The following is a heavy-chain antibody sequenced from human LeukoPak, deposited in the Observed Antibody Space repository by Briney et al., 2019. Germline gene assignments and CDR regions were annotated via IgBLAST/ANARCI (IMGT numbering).Heavy chain of an antibody. V-gene: IGHV1-2*02. CDR1: GYSFTAFY. CDR2: IHPRRGDT. D-gene: IGHD3-9*01. J-gene: IGHJ4*02. CDR3: ARDADPILRYFDWLSHFDY. Sequence: ASVQVSCKTSGYSFTAFYIHWVRQAPGQGLEWMGWIHPRRGDTNYQGRVTMTRDTSISTAYLDLSSLRSDDTAVYYCARDADPILRYFDWLSHFDYWGQGTLVPVSS.